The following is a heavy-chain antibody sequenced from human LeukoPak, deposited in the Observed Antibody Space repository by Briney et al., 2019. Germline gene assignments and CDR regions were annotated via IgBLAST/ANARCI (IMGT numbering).Heavy chain of an antibody. D-gene: IGHD6-19*01. V-gene: IGHV3-33*01. CDR2: IWYDGSNK. CDR1: GFTFSSYG. J-gene: IGHJ4*02. Sequence: GGSLRLSGAASGFTFSSYGMHWVRQAPGKGLEWVAVIWYDGSNKYYADSVKGRFTISRDNSKSTLYLQMNSLRAEDTAVYYCARSVVAVAGPPGDYWGQGTLVTVSS. CDR3: ARSVVAVAGPPGDY.